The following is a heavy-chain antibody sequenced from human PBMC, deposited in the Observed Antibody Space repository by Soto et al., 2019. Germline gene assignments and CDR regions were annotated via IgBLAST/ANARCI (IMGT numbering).Heavy chain of an antibody. CDR3: ARGIGVLPSYYYYYMDV. V-gene: IGHV1-69*13. J-gene: IGHJ6*03. D-gene: IGHD1-26*01. CDR2: IIPIFGTA. CDR1: GGTFSSYA. Sequence: SVKVSCKASGGTFSSYAISWVRHAPGQGLEWMGGIIPIFGTANYAQKFQGRVTITADESTSTAYMELSSLRSEDTAVYYCARGIGVLPSYYYYYMDVWGKGTTVTVSS.